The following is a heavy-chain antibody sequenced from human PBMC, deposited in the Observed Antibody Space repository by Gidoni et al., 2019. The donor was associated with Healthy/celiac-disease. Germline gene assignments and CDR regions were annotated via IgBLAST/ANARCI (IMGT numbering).Heavy chain of an antibody. CDR2: ISGSGGST. J-gene: IGHJ6*02. D-gene: IGHD6-13*01. CDR1: GFTFSSYA. CDR3: ATVPGIAAAGTKYYYYYGMDV. V-gene: IGHV3-23*01. Sequence: EVQLLESGGGLVQPGGSLRLSCAASGFTFSSYAMSWVRQAPGKGLEWVSAISGSGGSTYYADSVKGRFTISRDNSKNTLYLQMNSLRAEDTAVYYCATVPGIAAAGTKYYYYYGMDVWGQGTTVTVSS.